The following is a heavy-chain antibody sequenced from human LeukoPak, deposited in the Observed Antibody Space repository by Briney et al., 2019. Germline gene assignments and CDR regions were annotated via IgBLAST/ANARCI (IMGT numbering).Heavy chain of an antibody. CDR2: IYYSGST. CDR1: GGSFSGYY. J-gene: IGHJ5*02. CDR3: ASRYYYGSGSLNWFDP. D-gene: IGHD3-10*01. V-gene: IGHV4-30-4*01. Sequence: SETLSLTCAVYGGSFSGYYWSWIRQPPGKGLEWIGYIYYSGSTYYNPSLKSRVTISVDTSKNQFSLKLSSVTTADTAVYYCASRYYYGSGSLNWFDPWGQGTLVTVSS.